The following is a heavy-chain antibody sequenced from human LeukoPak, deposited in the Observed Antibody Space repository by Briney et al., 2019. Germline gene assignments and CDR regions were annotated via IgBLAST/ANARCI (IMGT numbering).Heavy chain of an antibody. J-gene: IGHJ4*02. Sequence: ASVKVSCKDSGYTFNSYYMHWVRQAAGQGGEWMGIINPRGGSTSYAQKFQGRVTMTRDTSTSTVYMALSSLRSEDTAVYYCASDPGCSSTSCPGGFDYWGQGTLVTVSS. CDR2: INPRGGST. D-gene: IGHD2-2*01. CDR1: GYTFNSYY. V-gene: IGHV1-46*02. CDR3: ASDPGCSSTSCPGGFDY.